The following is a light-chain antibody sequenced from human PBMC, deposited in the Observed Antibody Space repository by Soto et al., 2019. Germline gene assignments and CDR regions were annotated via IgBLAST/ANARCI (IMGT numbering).Light chain of an antibody. CDR2: GAS. J-gene: IGKJ5*01. CDR3: QVRTNWSIA. V-gene: IGKV3-15*01. Sequence: EIFMTQSPATLSVSPWEVATLSCRASQSVSSKLAWYQQKPGQAPRLLIYGASTGATGIPARFSGGGSGTEFTLTINGLQSDDFAVYYCQVRTNWSIAFGRGTRLEIK. CDR1: QSVSSK.